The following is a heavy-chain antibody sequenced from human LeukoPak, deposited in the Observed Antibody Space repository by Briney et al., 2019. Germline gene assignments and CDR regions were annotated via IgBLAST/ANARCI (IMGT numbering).Heavy chain of an antibody. CDR1: GFTFSSYA. V-gene: IGHV3-64*01. D-gene: IGHD2-15*01. J-gene: IGHJ4*02. Sequence: GGSLRLSCAASGFTFSSYAMHWVRQAPGKGLEYVSAISGNGGSTYYANSVKGRFTISRDNSENTLYLQMGSLRAEDTAVYYCAKDPHASNFRFYFEYWGQGTPLTVSS. CDR2: ISGNGGST. CDR3: AKDPHASNFRFYFEY.